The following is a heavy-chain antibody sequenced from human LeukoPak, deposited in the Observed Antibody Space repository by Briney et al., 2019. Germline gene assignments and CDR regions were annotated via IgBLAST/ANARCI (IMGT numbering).Heavy chain of an antibody. J-gene: IGHJ4*02. Sequence: GGSLRLSCTVSGFTVSSNSMSWVRQAPGKGLEWVSFIYSDNTHYSDSVKGRFTISRDNSKNTLYLQMNSLRAEDTAVYHCAKATGYLLWGQGTLVTVSS. D-gene: IGHD1-14*01. V-gene: IGHV3-53*01. CDR2: IYSDNT. CDR3: AKATGYLL. CDR1: GFTVSSNS.